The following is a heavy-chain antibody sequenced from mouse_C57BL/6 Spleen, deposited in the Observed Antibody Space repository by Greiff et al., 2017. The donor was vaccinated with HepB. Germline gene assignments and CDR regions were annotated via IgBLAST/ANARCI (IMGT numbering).Heavy chain of an antibody. CDR3: AIIYDGYPLPMDY. J-gene: IGHJ4*01. D-gene: IGHD2-3*01. CDR2: FHPYNDDT. Sequence: VKLMESGAELVKPGASVKMSCKASGYTFTTYPIEWMKQNHGKSLEWIGNFHPYNDDTKYNEKFKGKATLTVEKSSSTVYLELSRLTSDDSAVYYCAIIYDGYPLPMDYWGQGTSVTVSS. V-gene: IGHV1-47*01. CDR1: GYTFTTYP.